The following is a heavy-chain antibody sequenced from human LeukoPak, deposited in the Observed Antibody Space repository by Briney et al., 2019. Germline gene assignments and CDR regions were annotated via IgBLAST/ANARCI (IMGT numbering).Heavy chain of an antibody. J-gene: IGHJ5*02. D-gene: IGHD6-19*01. CDR1: GGSISSYY. V-gene: IGHV4-59*01. Sequence: SETLSLTCTVSGGSISSYYWSWIRQPPGKGLEWIGYIYYSGSTNYNPSLKSRVTISVDTSKNQFSLKLSSVTAADTAVYYCARDPAPYSSGWGGWFDPWGQGTLVTVSS. CDR3: ARDPAPYSSGWGGWFDP. CDR2: IYYSGST.